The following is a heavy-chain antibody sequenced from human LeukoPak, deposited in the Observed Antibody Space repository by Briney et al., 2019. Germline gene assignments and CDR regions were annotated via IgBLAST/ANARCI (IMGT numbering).Heavy chain of an antibody. J-gene: IGHJ4*02. CDR2: ISGSGGST. V-gene: IGHV3-23*01. D-gene: IGHD4/OR15-4a*01. CDR3: ARRAGAYSHPYDY. Sequence: GGSLRLSCAASGFTVSSNEMSWVRQAPGKGLEWVSSISGSGGSTYYADSVKGRFTISRDNSKNTLYLQMNSLRAEDTAVYYCARRAGAYSHPYDYWGQGTLVTVSS. CDR1: GFTVSSNE.